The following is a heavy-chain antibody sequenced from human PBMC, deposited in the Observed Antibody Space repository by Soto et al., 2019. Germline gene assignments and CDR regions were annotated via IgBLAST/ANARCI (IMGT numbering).Heavy chain of an antibody. Sequence: SETLSLTCTVSGGSISNYYCNWIRQPAGKGLEWIGRIDTSGSTNYNPSLKSRVTISRVTSKNQFSLRFTSVTAADTAVYYCATVVVAATRHTDFDSWGQGTLVTVSS. V-gene: IGHV4-4*07. D-gene: IGHD2-15*01. J-gene: IGHJ4*02. CDR3: ATVVVAATRHTDFDS. CDR2: IDTSGST. CDR1: GGSISNYY.